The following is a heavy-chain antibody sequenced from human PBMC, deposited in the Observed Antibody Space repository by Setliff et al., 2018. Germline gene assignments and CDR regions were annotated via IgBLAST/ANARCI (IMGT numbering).Heavy chain of an antibody. J-gene: IGHJ3*02. CDR3: ARDASASDGRNAFDI. D-gene: IGHD1-26*01. Sequence: SETLSLTCTGPGGSISDNGYFWGWVRQPPGKGLEWIGNIYFGGNTYFNPSFKSRVTMSIDTSNSQFSLKLSSVTAADTAIYYCARDASASDGRNAFDIWGQGTMVTVSS. CDR2: IYFGGNT. CDR1: GGSISDNGYF. V-gene: IGHV4-39*07.